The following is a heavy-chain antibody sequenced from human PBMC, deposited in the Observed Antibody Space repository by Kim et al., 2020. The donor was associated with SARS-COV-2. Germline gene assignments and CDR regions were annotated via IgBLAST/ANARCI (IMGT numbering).Heavy chain of an antibody. J-gene: IGHJ2*01. V-gene: IGHV4-4*09. CDR3: ARGFDL. CDR2: YTSEST. Sequence: YTSESTTYNPSLKSRVTISVDTSKNQFSLKLSSVTAADTAVYYCARGFDLWGRGTLVTVSS.